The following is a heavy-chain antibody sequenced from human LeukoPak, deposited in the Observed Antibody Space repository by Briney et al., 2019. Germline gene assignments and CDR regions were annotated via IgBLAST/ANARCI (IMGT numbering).Heavy chain of an antibody. D-gene: IGHD3-22*01. CDR2: ISGSGGST. J-gene: IGHJ4*02. CDR3: AKVGYNDCSGHPPFDY. CDR1: GFTFSSYA. V-gene: IGHV3-23*01. Sequence: GGSLRLSCAASGFTFSSYAMSWVREAPGKGLEWVSAISGSGGSTYYADSVKGRFTISRDNSKNTLYLQMNSLRAEDTAVYYCAKVGYNDCSGHPPFDYWGQGTLVTVSS.